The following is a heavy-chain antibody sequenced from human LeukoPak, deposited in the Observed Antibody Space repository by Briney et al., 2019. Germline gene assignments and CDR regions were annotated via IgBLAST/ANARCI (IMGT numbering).Heavy chain of an antibody. V-gene: IGHV1-18*01. Sequence: ASVKVSCRASGYTFTSYGISWVRQAPGQGLEWMGWISAYNGNTNYAQKLQGRVTMTTDTSTSTAYMELRSLRSDDTAVYYCARDQYYDSKGWFDPWGQGTLVTVSS. CDR3: ARDQYYDSKGWFDP. CDR1: GYTFTSYG. CDR2: ISAYNGNT. J-gene: IGHJ5*02. D-gene: IGHD3-22*01.